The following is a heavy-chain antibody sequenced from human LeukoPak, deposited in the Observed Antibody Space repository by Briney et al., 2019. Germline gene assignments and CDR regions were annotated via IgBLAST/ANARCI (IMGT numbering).Heavy chain of an antibody. D-gene: IGHD3-9*01. CDR1: GGSISSSSYY. Sequence: SETLSLTCTVSGGSISSSSYYWGWIRQPPGKGLEWIGSIYYSGSTYYNPSLKSRVTISVDTSKNQFSLKLSSVTAADTAVYYCARSQESDDILNYYYYYMDVRGKGTTVTISS. CDR2: IYYSGST. J-gene: IGHJ6*03. CDR3: ARSQESDDILNYYYYYMDV. V-gene: IGHV4-39*01.